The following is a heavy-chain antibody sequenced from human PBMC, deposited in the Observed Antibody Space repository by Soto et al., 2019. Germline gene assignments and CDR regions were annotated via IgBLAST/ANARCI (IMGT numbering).Heavy chain of an antibody. J-gene: IGHJ6*02. V-gene: IGHV3-49*04. CDR2: IRNKVYGGTT. CDR1: GFTFGDSA. CDR3: TRALEGGTTRYFYYGMDV. D-gene: IGHD1-7*01. Sequence: PGVSLRLSCTASGFTFGDSAISWVRQAPGKGLEWVGFIRNKVYGGTTEYAASVKDRFTISRDDSKSIAYLQMNSLKTDDTAVYFCTRALEGGTTRYFYYGMDVWGQGTTVTVSS.